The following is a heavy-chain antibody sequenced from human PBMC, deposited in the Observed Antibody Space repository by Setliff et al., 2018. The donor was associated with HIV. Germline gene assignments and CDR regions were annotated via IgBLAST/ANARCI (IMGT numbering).Heavy chain of an antibody. V-gene: IGHV3-66*02. Sequence: QSGGSLRLSCAASGFTVTGNYMSWVRQAPGKGLEWVSVIYSGGDTHYADSVKGRFTISRDNSKNTLYLQMNSLRYADTAVYYCARLTWEGNFWSGYYVNYFDYWGQGTLVTVSS. CDR2: IYSGGDT. J-gene: IGHJ4*02. CDR3: ARLTWEGNFWSGYYVNYFDY. CDR1: GFTVTGNY. D-gene: IGHD3-3*01.